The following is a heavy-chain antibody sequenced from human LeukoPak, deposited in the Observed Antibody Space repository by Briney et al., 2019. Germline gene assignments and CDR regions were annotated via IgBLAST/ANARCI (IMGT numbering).Heavy chain of an antibody. D-gene: IGHD6-19*01. CDR1: GYTFTGYY. V-gene: IGHV1-2*06. CDR3: ARTKGRIAVAGTNFDY. Sequence: GASVKVSCKASGYTFTGYYMHWVRQAPGQGLEWMGRINPNSGGTNYAQKFQGRVTMTGDTSISTAYMELSRLRSDDTAVYYCARTKGRIAVAGTNFDYWGQGTLVTVSS. CDR2: INPNSGGT. J-gene: IGHJ4*02.